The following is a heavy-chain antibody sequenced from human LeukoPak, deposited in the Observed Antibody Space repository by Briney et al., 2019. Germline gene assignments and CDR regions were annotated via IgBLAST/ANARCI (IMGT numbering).Heavy chain of an antibody. CDR3: AKKPPKIADGNWFDP. Sequence: GESLRLSCAASGFTFSTYPITWFRQAPGKGLEWVSAISASGGTTYYADSVKGRFTVSRDNSQNTVFLQMTSLRAEDTALYYCAKKPPKIADGNWFDPWGQGTLVTVSS. CDR1: GFTFSTYP. D-gene: IGHD5-24*01. CDR2: ISASGGTT. J-gene: IGHJ5*02. V-gene: IGHV3-23*01.